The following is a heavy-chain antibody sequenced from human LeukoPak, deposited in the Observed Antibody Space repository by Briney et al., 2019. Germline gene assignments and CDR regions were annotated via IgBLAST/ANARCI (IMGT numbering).Heavy chain of an antibody. J-gene: IGHJ4*02. CDR3: VNGGSGWYDMYY. Sequence: GGSLRLSCSASGFTFSSYAMHWVCQAPGKGLEYVSAISSNGGSTHYADSVKGRFTISRDNSKNTLYLQMSSLRAEDTAVYYCVNGGSGWYDMYYWGQGTLVTVSS. CDR2: ISSNGGST. D-gene: IGHD6-19*01. V-gene: IGHV3-64D*06. CDR1: GFTFSSYA.